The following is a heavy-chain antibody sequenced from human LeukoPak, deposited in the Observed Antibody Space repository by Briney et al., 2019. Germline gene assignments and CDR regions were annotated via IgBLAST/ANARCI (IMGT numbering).Heavy chain of an antibody. D-gene: IGHD2-2*01. CDR1: GYTFTSYG. V-gene: IGHV1-18*01. CDR2: ISAYNGNT. CDR3: AREALYCSSTSCYFEF. Sequence: ASVKVSCKASGYTFTSYGISWVRQASGQGLEWMGWISAYNGNTNYAQKLQGRVTMTTDTSTSTAYMELRSLRSDDTAVYYCAREALYCSSTSCYFEFWGQGTLVTVSS. J-gene: IGHJ4*02.